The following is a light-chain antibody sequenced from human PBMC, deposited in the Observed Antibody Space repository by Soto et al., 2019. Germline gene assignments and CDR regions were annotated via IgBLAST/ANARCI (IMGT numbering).Light chain of an antibody. CDR3: QQYNGYSRT. V-gene: IGKV1-5*03. Sequence: DIQMTQSPSTLSGSGGDRDTITCRASQTIDSWLAWYQQRPGKPPNLLIYKASTLASGVPSRFSGSGSGTEFTLTISSMQPDDFATFYCQQYNGYSRTFGQGTKVDIK. CDR1: QTIDSW. CDR2: KAS. J-gene: IGKJ1*01.